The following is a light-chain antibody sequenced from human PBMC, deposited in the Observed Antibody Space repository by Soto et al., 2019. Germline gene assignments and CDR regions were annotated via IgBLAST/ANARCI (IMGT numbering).Light chain of an antibody. CDR2: DAS. CDR1: QSISSW. J-gene: IGKJ1*01. CDR3: QKYNSYPWT. V-gene: IGKV1-5*01. Sequence: DIQMTQSPSTLSSSVGYRFTITCRASQSISSWLAWYQQKPGKAPKLLIYDASSLESGVQSRFSGSGSGTEFTITIRSMQPDDFATYYCQKYNSYPWTFGQGTKVDIK.